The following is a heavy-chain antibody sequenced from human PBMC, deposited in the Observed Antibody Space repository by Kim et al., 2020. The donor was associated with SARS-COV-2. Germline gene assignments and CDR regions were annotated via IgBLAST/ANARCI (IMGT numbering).Heavy chain of an antibody. J-gene: IGHJ5*02. D-gene: IGHD5-12*01. Sequence: GGSLRLSCAASGFTLSDNYMSWVRQAPGKGLEWVALIYSGGSTNYADSVKGRFTISRDNSKNTLYLQMNSLRAEDTAIYYCARQRGYSYGYWFDPWGQG. CDR2: IYSGGST. CDR3: ARQRGYSYGYWFDP. CDR1: GFTLSDNY. V-gene: IGHV3-53*01.